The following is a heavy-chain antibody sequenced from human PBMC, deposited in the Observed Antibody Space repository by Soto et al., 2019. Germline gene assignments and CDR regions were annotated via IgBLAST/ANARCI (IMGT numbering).Heavy chain of an antibody. J-gene: IGHJ3*02. CDR3: ATFSGSYSNAFDI. CDR2: IYPGDSDT. Sequence: ESLKISCKGSGYSFTNYWIGWVRQMPGKGLEWTGIIYPGDSDTRYSPSFQGQVTISADKSITTAHLQWSSLKASDTAMYYCATFSGSYSNAFDIWGQGTMVIVSS. V-gene: IGHV5-51*01. CDR1: GYSFTNYW. D-gene: IGHD1-26*01.